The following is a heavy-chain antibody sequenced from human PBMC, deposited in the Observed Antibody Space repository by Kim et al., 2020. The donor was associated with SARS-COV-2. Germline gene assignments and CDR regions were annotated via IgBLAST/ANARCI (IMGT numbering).Heavy chain of an antibody. J-gene: IGHJ4*02. CDR3: AKYTNREDFDY. V-gene: IGHV3-23*01. Sequence: GGSLRLSCAASGFTFSSYAMTWVRQAPGKGLEWVSVISGSGDITFYADSVKGRFTISRDNSKNTLFLQMDSLRAEDTAVYFCAKYTNREDFDYWGQGALVTVSS. CDR2: ISGSGDIT. D-gene: IGHD6-13*01. CDR1: GFTFSSYA.